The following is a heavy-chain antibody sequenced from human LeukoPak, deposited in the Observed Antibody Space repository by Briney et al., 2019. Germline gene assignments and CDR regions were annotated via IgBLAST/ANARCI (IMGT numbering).Heavy chain of an antibody. J-gene: IGHJ6*02. D-gene: IGHD6-13*01. Sequence: SETLSLTCAVYGGSFSGYYWSWIRQPPGKGLEWIGEINHSGSTNYNPSLKSRVTISVDTSKNQFSLKLSSVTAADTAVYYCATLLRPGYSSSWYRYYGMDVWGQGTTVTVSS. CDR3: ATLLRPGYSSSWYRYYGMDV. CDR1: GGSFSGYY. CDR2: INHSGST. V-gene: IGHV4-34*01.